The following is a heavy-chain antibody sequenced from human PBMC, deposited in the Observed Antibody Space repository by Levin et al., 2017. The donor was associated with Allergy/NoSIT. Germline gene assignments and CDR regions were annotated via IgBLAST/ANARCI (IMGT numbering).Heavy chain of an antibody. J-gene: IGHJ6*02. CDR1: GFTFSSYA. Sequence: ETLSLTCAASGFTFSSYAMHWVRQAPGKGLEYVSAISSNGGSTYYANSVKGRFTISRDNSKNTLYLQMGSLRAEDMAVYYCARRRAVAGTNYYGMDVWGQGTTVTVSS. V-gene: IGHV3-64*01. D-gene: IGHD6-19*01. CDR3: ARRRAVAGTNYYGMDV. CDR2: ISSNGGST.